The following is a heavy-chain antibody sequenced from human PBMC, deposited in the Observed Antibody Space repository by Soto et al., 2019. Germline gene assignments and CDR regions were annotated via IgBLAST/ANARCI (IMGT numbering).Heavy chain of an antibody. D-gene: IGHD3-3*01. CDR1: GFTFSSYA. Sequence: GGSLRLSCAASGFTFSSYAMSWVRQAPGKGLEWVSAISGSGGGTFYADSVKGRFTISRDNSKNTLYLQMNSLRAEDTAVYLCAKDVKVGTIDNAFDFWGQGTMVTVSS. CDR2: ISGSGGGT. J-gene: IGHJ4*03. CDR3: AKDVKVGTIDNAFDF. V-gene: IGHV3-23*01.